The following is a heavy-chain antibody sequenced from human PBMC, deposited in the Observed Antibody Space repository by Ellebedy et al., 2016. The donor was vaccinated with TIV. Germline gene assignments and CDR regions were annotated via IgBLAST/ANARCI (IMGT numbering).Heavy chain of an antibody. V-gene: IGHV1-24*01. CDR1: GYTLTELS. CDR3: ARGPSRVPAASDYYYYYMDV. J-gene: IGHJ6*03. Sequence: ASVKVSCXVSGYTLTELSMHWVRQAPGKGLEWMGGFDPEDGETIYAQKFQGRVTITADESTNTAYMDLSSLRSEDTAVYYCARGPSRVPAASDYYYYYMDVWGKGTTVTDSS. CDR2: FDPEDGET. D-gene: IGHD2-2*01.